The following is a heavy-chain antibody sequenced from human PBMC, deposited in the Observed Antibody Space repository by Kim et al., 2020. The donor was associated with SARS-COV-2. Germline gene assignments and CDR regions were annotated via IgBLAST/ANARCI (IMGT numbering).Heavy chain of an antibody. CDR1: GFTFSNAW. V-gene: IGHV3-15*01. CDR2: IKSKTDGGTT. J-gene: IGHJ3*02. CDR3: TTGLDYYDRTRAFDI. D-gene: IGHD3-22*01. Sequence: GGSLRLSCAASGFTFSNAWMSWVRQAPGKGLEWVGRIKSKTDGGTTDYAAPVKGRFTISRDDSKNTLYLQMNSLKTEDTAVYYCTTGLDYYDRTRAFDIWGQGTMVTVSS.